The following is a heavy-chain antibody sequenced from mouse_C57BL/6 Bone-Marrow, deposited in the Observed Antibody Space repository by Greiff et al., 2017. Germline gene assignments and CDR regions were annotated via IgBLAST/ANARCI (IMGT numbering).Heavy chain of an antibody. CDR3: ARRGTAHPFAY. V-gene: IGHV5-9*01. CDR1: GFTFSSYT. J-gene: IGHJ3*01. CDR2: ISGGGGNT. Sequence: LVESGGGLVKPGGSLKLSCAASGFTFSSYTMSWVRQTPEKRLEWVATISGGGGNTYYPDSVKGRFPISRDNAKNTLYLQMSSVRSEDTALYYCARRGTAHPFAYWGQGTLVTVSA. D-gene: IGHD3-2*02.